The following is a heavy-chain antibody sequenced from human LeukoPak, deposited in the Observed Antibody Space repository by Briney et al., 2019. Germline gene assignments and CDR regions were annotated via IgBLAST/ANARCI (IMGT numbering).Heavy chain of an antibody. D-gene: IGHD3-22*01. CDR1: GYTFTSYA. V-gene: IGHV1-3*01. J-gene: IGHJ4*02. CDR3: ARGGALAIDPFDY. Sequence: ASVKVSCKASGYTFTSYAMHWVRQAPGQRLEWMGWINAGNGNTKYSQKFQGRVTITRDTSASTAYMELSSLRSKDTAVYYCARGGALAIDPFDYWGQGTLVTVSS. CDR2: INAGNGNT.